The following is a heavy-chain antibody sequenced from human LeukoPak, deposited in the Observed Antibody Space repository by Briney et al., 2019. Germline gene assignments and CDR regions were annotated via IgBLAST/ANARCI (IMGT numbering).Heavy chain of an antibody. Sequence: GGSLRLSCAASGFTFSNYWMSWVRQAPGKGLEWVANIKQDGSEKYYVDSVKGRFTISRDNAKNSLYLRMNSLRAEDTAVYYCARGRGDSSSWYFDYWGQGTLVTVSS. V-gene: IGHV3-7*01. CDR1: GFTFSNYW. CDR3: ARGRGDSSSWYFDY. CDR2: IKQDGSEK. J-gene: IGHJ4*02. D-gene: IGHD6-13*01.